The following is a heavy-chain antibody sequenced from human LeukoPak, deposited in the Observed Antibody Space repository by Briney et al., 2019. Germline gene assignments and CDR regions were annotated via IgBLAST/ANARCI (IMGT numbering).Heavy chain of an antibody. CDR3: ARDLKRGRPYYFDY. CDR1: GYTFTGHY. V-gene: IGHV1-2*02. CDR2: INPDSVGT. Sequence: GASVKVSCQASGYTFTGHYMHWVRQAAGQGLEWMECINPDSVGTHYAQTFQGRVTMTRDKSISTAYMELSRLRSDDTAVYYCARDLKRGRPYYFDYWGQGTLVTVSS. J-gene: IGHJ4*02.